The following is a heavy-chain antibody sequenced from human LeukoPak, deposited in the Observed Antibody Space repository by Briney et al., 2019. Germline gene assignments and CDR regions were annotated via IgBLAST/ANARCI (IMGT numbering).Heavy chain of an antibody. D-gene: IGHD2-2*01. Sequence: GGSLRLSCAASGFTFSSYSMNWVRQAPGKGLEWVSSISSSSSYIYYADSVKGRFTISRDNAKNSLYLQMNSLRAEDTAVYYCAREDIVVVPAATDPYYYYGMDVWGQGTTVTVSS. CDR3: AREDIVVVPAATDPYYYYGMDV. V-gene: IGHV3-21*01. J-gene: IGHJ6*02. CDR1: GFTFSSYS. CDR2: ISSSSSYI.